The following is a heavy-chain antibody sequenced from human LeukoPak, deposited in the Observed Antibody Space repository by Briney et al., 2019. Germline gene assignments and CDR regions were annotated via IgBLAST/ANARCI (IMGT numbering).Heavy chain of an antibody. V-gene: IGHV4-34*01. J-gene: IGHJ6*03. Sequence: SETLSLTCAVYGGSFSGYYWSWIRQPPGKGLEWIGSIYYSGSTYYNPSLKSRVTISVDTSKNQFSLKLSSVTAADTAVYYCARLTSTSSYGSGSYYMDVWGKGTTVTISS. D-gene: IGHD3-10*01. CDR1: GGSFSGYY. CDR2: IYYSGST. CDR3: ARLTSTSSYGSGSYYMDV.